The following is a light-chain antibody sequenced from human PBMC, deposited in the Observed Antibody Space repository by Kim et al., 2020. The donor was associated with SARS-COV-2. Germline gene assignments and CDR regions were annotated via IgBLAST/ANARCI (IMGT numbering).Light chain of an antibody. CDR3: QQLNSF. Sequence: DIQLTQSSSFLSASVGDRVTITCRASQGISSYLAWYQQKPGKAPKLLIYAASTLQSGVPSRFSGSGSGTEFTLTISSLQPEDFATYYCQQLNSFFGQGTRLEIK. J-gene: IGKJ5*01. CDR1: QGISSY. V-gene: IGKV1-9*01. CDR2: AAS.